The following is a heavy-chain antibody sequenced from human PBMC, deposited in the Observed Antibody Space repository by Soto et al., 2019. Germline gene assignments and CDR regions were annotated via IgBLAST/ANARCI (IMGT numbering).Heavy chain of an antibody. V-gene: IGHV3-48*01. CDR2: ISTNNDAI. Sequence: EVQLVESGGGLVQPGGSLRLSCAASGFSISDCSMSWVRRAPGKGREWISYISTNNDAIYYADSVKGRFTISRDNAKTSLYLQMNGLRAGDTALYYCASLLGSRSSGSYPSYWGQGTLVTVSS. D-gene: IGHD3-10*01. CDR1: GFSISDCS. J-gene: IGHJ4*02. CDR3: ASLLGSRSSGSYPSY.